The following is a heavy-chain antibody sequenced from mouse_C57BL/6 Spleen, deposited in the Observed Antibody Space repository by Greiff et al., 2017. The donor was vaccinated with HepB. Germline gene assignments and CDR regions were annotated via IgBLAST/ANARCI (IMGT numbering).Heavy chain of an antibody. Sequence: DVMLVESGEGLVKPGGSLKLSCAASGFTFSSYAMSWVRQTPEKRLEWVAYISSGGDYIYYADTVKGRFTISRDNARNTLYLQMSSLKSEDTAMYYCTRDLPYSYFDYWGQGTTLTVSS. CDR2: ISSGGDYI. J-gene: IGHJ2*01. CDR1: GFTFSSYA. D-gene: IGHD2-10*01. V-gene: IGHV5-9-1*02. CDR3: TRDLPYSYFDY.